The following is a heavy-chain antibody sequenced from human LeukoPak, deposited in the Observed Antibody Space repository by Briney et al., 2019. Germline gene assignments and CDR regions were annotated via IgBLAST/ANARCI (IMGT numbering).Heavy chain of an antibody. CDR2: IGTAGNT. V-gene: IGHV3-13*01. D-gene: IGHD6-19*01. Sequence: LTGGSLRLSCAASGFTFSSHDMHWVRQPTGKGLEWVSVIGTAGNTYYTDSAKGRFTISRENAKNSLYLQMDNLRAEDTAVYYCARSKSYSSGWTDFDCWGQGTLVTVSS. J-gene: IGHJ4*02. CDR1: GFTFSSHD. CDR3: ARSKSYSSGWTDFDC.